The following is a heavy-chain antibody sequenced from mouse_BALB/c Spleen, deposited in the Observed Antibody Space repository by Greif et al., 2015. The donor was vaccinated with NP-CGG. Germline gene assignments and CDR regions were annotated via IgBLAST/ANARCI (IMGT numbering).Heavy chain of an antibody. Sequence: QVQLQQSGAELVKPGASVKLSCKASGYTFTSYYMYWVKQRPGQGLEWIGEINPSNGGTNFNEKFKSKATLTVDKSSSTAYMQLSSLTSEDSAVYYCTRRLIHYYGYDWYFDVWGAGTTVTVSS. D-gene: IGHD1-2*01. CDR3: TRRLIHYYGYDWYFDV. J-gene: IGHJ1*01. CDR1: GYTFTSYY. CDR2: INPSNGGT. V-gene: IGHV1S81*02.